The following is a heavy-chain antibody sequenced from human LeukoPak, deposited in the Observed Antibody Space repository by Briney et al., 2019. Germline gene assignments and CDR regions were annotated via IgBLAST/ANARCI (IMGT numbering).Heavy chain of an antibody. CDR3: TRYNNDHFDD. D-gene: IGHD1-14*01. CDR1: GFTFGGYG. V-gene: IGHV3-33*01. Sequence: GGSLRLSCAGSGFTFGGYGMHWFRQTPGKGPEWVAVIAYDGSRAFYADSVKGRFTIYRDNSKNTMSVKMDDMRAEDTAVYYCTRYNNDHFDDWGQGTLVTVSS. CDR2: IAYDGSRA. J-gene: IGHJ4*02.